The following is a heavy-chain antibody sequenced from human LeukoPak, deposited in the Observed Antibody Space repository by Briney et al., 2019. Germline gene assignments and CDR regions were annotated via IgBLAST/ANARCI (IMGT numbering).Heavy chain of an antibody. CDR3: HFGLRAN. V-gene: IGHV3-15*01. J-gene: IGHJ4*02. D-gene: IGHD3-16*01. CDR2: IRSRTDGATT. Sequence: GGSLRLSCAASGFTVSDAWMTWVRQAPGKGLEWVGRIRSRTDGATTDYAAPVEGRFTISRDDTENTVYLQMNSLKIEDTAVYYWHFGLRANWGQGILVTVSS. CDR1: GFTVSDAW.